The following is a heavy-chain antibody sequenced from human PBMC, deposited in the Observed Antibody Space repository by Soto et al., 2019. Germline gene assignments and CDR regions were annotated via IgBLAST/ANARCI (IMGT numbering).Heavy chain of an antibody. J-gene: IGHJ4*02. CDR3: ARGGWGPGY. Sequence: SETLSLTCTFSCDSIGTYCWNWLRQPPGKGLEWIGYIYSGGSTSYNPSLKSRVTISVDTSKNQFSLKLTSATAADTAVYYCARGGWGPGYWGQGIQVTVSS. V-gene: IGHV4-59*01. CDR1: CDSIGTYC. D-gene: IGHD3-16*01. CDR2: IYSGGST.